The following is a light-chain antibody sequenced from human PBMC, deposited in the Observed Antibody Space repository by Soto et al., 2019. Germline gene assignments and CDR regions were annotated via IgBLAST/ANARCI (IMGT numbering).Light chain of an antibody. CDR3: SSSTSSSTFYV. Sequence: LTQPASVSGSPGQSITISCTGTSSDVGGYNYVSWYQQHPGKAPKLMIYDVSNRPSGVSNRFTGSKSGNTASLTISGLQAEDEADYYCSSSTSSSTFYVFGTGTKVPVL. V-gene: IGLV2-14*01. J-gene: IGLJ1*01. CDR1: SSDVGGYNY. CDR2: DVS.